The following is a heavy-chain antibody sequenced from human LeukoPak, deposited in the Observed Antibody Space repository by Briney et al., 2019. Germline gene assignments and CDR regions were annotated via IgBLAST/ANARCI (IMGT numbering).Heavy chain of an antibody. CDR2: ISGSGGST. CDR3: AKDPPSYCSGGSCYPFPFDY. CDR1: GFTFSSYA. V-gene: IGHV3-23*01. D-gene: IGHD2-15*01. J-gene: IGHJ4*02. Sequence: GGSLRLSCAASGFTFSSYAMSWVRQAPGKGLEWVSVISGSGGSTYYADSVKGRFTISRDNSKNTLYLQMNSLRAEDTAVYYCAKDPPSYCSGGSCYPFPFDYWGQGTLVTVSS.